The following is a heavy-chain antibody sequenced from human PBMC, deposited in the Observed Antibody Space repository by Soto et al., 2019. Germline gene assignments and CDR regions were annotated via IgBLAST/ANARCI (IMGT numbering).Heavy chain of an antibody. CDR3: ARESGSSEFDY. CDR2: ISGSSSNI. CDR1: GFTFSSYA. Sequence: GGSLRLSCAASGFTFSSYAMSWVRQAPGKGLEWVSAISGSSSNIYYADSVKGRFTISRGNAKNSLYLQMNSLRAEDTAVYYCARESGSSEFDYWGQGTLVTVSS. V-gene: IGHV3-21*01. J-gene: IGHJ4*02. D-gene: IGHD3-10*01.